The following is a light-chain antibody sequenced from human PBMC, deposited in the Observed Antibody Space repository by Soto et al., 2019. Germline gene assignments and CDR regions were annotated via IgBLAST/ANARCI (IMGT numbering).Light chain of an antibody. V-gene: IGLV2-23*02. CDR2: EVS. CDR3: CSYAGSSTFHV. Sequence: QSVLTQPASVSGSPGQSFPISCTGTSSDVGSYNLVSWYQQHPGKAPKLMIYEVSKRPSGVSNRFSGSKSGNTASLTISGPQAEDEADYYCCSYAGSSTFHVFGTGTKVTVL. CDR1: SSDVGSYNL. J-gene: IGLJ1*01.